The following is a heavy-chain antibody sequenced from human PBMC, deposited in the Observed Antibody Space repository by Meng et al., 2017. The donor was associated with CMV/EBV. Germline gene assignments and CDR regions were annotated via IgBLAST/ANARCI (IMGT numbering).Heavy chain of an antibody. CDR2: IFSNDEK. V-gene: IGHV2-26*01. CDR3: ARFVEYSNPKFDY. J-gene: IGHJ4*02. D-gene: IGHD2/OR15-2a*01. Sequence: SGPTLVKPTETPTLTCTVSGFPLSNGRMGVSWIRQPPGKALEWLAHIFSNDEKSYSTSLQRRLTISKDTSKSQVVLTMTNMDPVDTATYYCARFVEYSNPKFDYWGQGTLVTVSS. CDR1: GFPLSNGRMG.